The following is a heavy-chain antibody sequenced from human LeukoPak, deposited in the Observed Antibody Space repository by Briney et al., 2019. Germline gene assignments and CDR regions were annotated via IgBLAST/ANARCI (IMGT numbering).Heavy chain of an antibody. D-gene: IGHD2-15*01. CDR2: IYYSGST. J-gene: IGHJ5*02. V-gene: IGHV4-39*01. CDR1: GGSISSGSYY. CDR3: ARHTIVVVVAATNWFDP. Sequence: SETLSLTCTVSGGSISSGSYYWGWIRQPPGKGLEWIGSIYYSGSTYYNPSLKSRVTISVDTSKNQFSLKLSSVTAADTAVYYCARHTIVVVVAATNWFDPWGQGTLVTVSS.